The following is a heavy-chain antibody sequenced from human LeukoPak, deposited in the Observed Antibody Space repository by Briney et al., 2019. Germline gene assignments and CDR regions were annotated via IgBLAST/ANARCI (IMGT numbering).Heavy chain of an antibody. CDR2: ISSSSSTI. J-gene: IGHJ3*02. CDR3: ARGVLLDI. V-gene: IGHV3-48*01. D-gene: IGHD3-10*01. CDR1: GFTFSSYS. Sequence: PGGSLRLSCAASGFTFSSYSMNWPRQAPGKRLEWVSYISSSSSTIYYTDSVKGRFTISRDNAKNSLYLQMNSLRAEDTAVYYCARGVLLDIWGQGTMGTVSS.